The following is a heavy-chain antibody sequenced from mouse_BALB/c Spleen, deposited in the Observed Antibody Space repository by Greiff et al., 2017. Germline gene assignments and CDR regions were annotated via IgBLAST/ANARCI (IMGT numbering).Heavy chain of an antibody. CDR3: AREDYRYDKYYFDY. V-gene: IGHV3-6*02. Sequence: EVQLQESGPGLVKPSQSLSLTCSVTGYSITSGYYWNWIRQFPGNKLEWMGYISYDGSNNYNPSLKNRISITRDTSKNQFFLKLNSVTTEDTATYYCAREDYRYDKYYFDYWGQGTTLTVSS. CDR2: ISYDGSN. J-gene: IGHJ2*01. D-gene: IGHD2-14*01. CDR1: GYSITSGYY.